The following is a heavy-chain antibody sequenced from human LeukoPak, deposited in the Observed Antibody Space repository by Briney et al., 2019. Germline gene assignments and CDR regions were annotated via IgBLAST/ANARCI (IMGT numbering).Heavy chain of an antibody. V-gene: IGHV3-21*04. CDR1: GFTFSSYS. J-gene: IGHJ4*02. D-gene: IGHD3-9*01. CDR2: ISSSDTYI. Sequence: GGSLRLSCAASGFTFSSYSMNWVRQAPGKGLEWVSSISSSDTYIYHADSVKGRFTISRDNAKNSLYLQMNSLRVEDTAVYYCARGFDWNFGYWGQGTLVTVSS. CDR3: ARGFDWNFGY.